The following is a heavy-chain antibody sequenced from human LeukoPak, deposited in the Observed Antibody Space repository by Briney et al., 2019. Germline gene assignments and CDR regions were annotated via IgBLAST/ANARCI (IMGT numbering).Heavy chain of an antibody. CDR2: INPSGGST. D-gene: IGHD6-13*01. J-gene: IGHJ4*02. CDR3: ARALGGAAAGTDFDY. V-gene: IGHV1-46*01. CDR1: GYTFTSYG. Sequence: RASVKVSCKASGYTFTSYGISWVRQAPGQGLEWMGIINPSGGSTSYAQKFQGRVTMTRDMSTSTVYMELSSLRSEDTAVYYCARALGGAAAGTDFDYWGQGTLVTVSS.